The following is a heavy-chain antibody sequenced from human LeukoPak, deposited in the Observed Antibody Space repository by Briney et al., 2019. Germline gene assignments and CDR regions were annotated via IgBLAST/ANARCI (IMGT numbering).Heavy chain of an antibody. CDR1: GYTLTELS. CDR2: FDPEDGET. V-gene: IGHV1-24*01. Sequence: ASVKVSCKVSGYTLTELSMHWVRQAPGKGLEWMGGFDPEDGETIYAQKFQGRVTMTEDTSTDTAYMELSSLRPEDTAVYYCATDSSGYSYYYYGMDVWGQGTTATVSS. J-gene: IGHJ6*02. CDR3: ATDSSGYSYYYYGMDV. D-gene: IGHD3-22*01.